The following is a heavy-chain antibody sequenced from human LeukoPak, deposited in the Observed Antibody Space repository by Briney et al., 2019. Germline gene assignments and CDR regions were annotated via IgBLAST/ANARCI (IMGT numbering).Heavy chain of an antibody. Sequence: GGSLRLSCAASGFTFSSYEMNWVRQAPGKGLEWISYISASGTITYYADSVEGRFTISRDNAKNSLYLQINSLRAEDTAVYYCAELGITMIGGVWGKGTTVTISS. D-gene: IGHD3-10*02. CDR2: ISASGTIT. CDR3: AELGITMIGGV. V-gene: IGHV3-48*03. CDR1: GFTFSSYE. J-gene: IGHJ6*04.